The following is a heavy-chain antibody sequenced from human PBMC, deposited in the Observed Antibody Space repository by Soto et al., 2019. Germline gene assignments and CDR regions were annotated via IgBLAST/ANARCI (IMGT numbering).Heavy chain of an antibody. CDR1: GFTFDDYA. CDR2: ISWNSGSI. D-gene: IGHD6-13*01. CDR3: AKDHSSSWVDNWFEP. V-gene: IGHV3-9*01. J-gene: IGHJ5*02. Sequence: GGSLRLSCAASGFTFDDYAMHWVRQAPGKGLEWVSGISWNSGSIGYADSVKGRFTISRDNAKNSLYLQMNSLRAEDTALYYCAKDHSSSWVDNWFEPWGQGTRVTVSS.